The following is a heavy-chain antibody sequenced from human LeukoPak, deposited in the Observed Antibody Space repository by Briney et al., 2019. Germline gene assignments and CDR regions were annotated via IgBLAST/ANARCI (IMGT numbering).Heavy chain of an antibody. Sequence: ASVKVSCKASGYTFTSYDISWVRQATGQGLEWMGRMHPNSGNTDYAQKFQGRVTMTRNTSISTAYMELSRLRSDDTAVYYCARVHYSGTYFSQNYFDYWGQGTLATVSS. V-gene: IGHV1-8*01. CDR2: MHPNSGNT. D-gene: IGHD1-26*01. J-gene: IGHJ4*02. CDR1: GYTFTSYD. CDR3: ARVHYSGTYFSQNYFDY.